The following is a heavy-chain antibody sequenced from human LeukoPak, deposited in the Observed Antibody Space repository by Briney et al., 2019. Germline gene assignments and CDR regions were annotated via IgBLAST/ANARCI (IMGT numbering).Heavy chain of an antibody. CDR3: ARPGYCDSNCYYGGFDS. D-gene: IGHD3-22*01. CDR1: GFTFSAHT. V-gene: IGHV3-30-3*01. Sequence: GGSLRLSCAASGFTFSAHTMHWVRQAPGKGLEWVAVISYDGGNKDHADFVKGRFTISRDNSKNTLYLQLNSLRAGDTAVYYCARPGYCDSNCYYGGFDSWGQGTLVTVSS. J-gene: IGHJ4*02. CDR2: ISYDGGNK.